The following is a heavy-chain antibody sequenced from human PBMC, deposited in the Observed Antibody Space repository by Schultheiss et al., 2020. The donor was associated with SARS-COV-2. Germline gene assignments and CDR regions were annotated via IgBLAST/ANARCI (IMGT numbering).Heavy chain of an antibody. V-gene: IGHV4-59*12. J-gene: IGHJ4*02. Sequence: SETLSLTCTVSGGSISSYYWSWIRQPPGKGLEWIGSIYYSGSTNYNPSLKSRVTISVDTSKNQFSLKLSSVTAADTAVYYCARGGYSSALDYWGQGTLVTVSS. D-gene: IGHD1-26*01. CDR2: IYYSGST. CDR1: GGSISSYY. CDR3: ARGGYSSALDY.